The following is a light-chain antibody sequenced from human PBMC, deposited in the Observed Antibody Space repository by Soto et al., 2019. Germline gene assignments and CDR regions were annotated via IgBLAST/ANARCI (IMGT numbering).Light chain of an antibody. Sequence: GGRDTITCRASQAISVWLAWYQQKPGKAPKLLIYAASSLQSGVPSRFSGSGSGTDFTLTISSLQAEDFATYYCQQSNSFPYTFXQGTKVDIK. CDR3: QQSNSFPYT. J-gene: IGKJ2*01. CDR2: AAS. V-gene: IGKV1D-12*01. CDR1: QAISVW.